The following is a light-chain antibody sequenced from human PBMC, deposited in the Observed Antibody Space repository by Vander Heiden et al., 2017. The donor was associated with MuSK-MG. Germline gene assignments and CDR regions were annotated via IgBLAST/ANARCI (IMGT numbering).Light chain of an antibody. CDR1: SSDVGGYNY. J-gene: IGLJ1*01. CDR2: EVS. CDR3: SSYTSINTYV. V-gene: IGLV2-14*01. Sequence: QSALTQPASVSGSPGQSITISCTGTSSDVGGYNYVSWYQQHPGQAPKLMISEVSSRPSGVSHRFSGSKSGNTASLTISGLQAEDEADYYCSSYTSINTYVFGTGTKVTVL.